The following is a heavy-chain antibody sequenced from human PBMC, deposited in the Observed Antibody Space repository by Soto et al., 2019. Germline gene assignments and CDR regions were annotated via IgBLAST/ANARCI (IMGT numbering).Heavy chain of an antibody. J-gene: IGHJ4*02. CDR3: ARDPYQSSNYYGSEFDY. V-gene: IGHV1-3*01. D-gene: IGHD3-10*01. Sequence: ASVKVSCKASGYTFTSYGVNWVRQAPGQRLEWMGWINAGNGNTKYSQKFQGRVTITRDTSASTAYMELSSLRSEDTAVYYCARDPYQSSNYYGSEFDYWGQGILVTVSS. CDR2: INAGNGNT. CDR1: GYTFTSYG.